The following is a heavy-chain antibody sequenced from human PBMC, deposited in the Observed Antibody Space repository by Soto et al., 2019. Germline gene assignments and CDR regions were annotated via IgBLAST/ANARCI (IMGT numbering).Heavy chain of an antibody. CDR2: ISYDGSNK. D-gene: IGHD2-15*01. J-gene: IGHJ3*02. CDR1: GFTFSSYG. Sequence: PGGSLRLSCAASGFTFSSYGMHWVRQAPGKGLEWVAVISYDGSNKYYADSVKGRFTISRDNSKNTLYLQMNSLRAEDTAVYYCAKGIVVVAKTGHDAFDIWGQGTMVTVSS. V-gene: IGHV3-30*18. CDR3: AKGIVVVAKTGHDAFDI.